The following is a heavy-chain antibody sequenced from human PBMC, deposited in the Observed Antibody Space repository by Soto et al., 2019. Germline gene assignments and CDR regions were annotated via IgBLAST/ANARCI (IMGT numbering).Heavy chain of an antibody. CDR3: ARDGDYYDSSGYYWRYFDY. V-gene: IGHV4-30-2*05. CDR1: GGSISSGGCS. CDR2: IYHSGST. Sequence: SETLSLTCAVSGGSISSGGCSWSWIRQPPGKGLEWIGYIYHSGSTYYNPSLKSRVTISVDTSKNQFSLKLSSVTAADTAVYYCARDGDYYDSSGYYWRYFDYWGQGTLVTVSS. J-gene: IGHJ4*02. D-gene: IGHD3-22*01.